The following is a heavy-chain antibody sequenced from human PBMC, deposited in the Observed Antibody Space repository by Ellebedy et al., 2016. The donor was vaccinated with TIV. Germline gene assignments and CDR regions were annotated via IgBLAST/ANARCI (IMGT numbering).Heavy chain of an antibody. Sequence: GGSLRLSCEASGFTFSNYWMSWVRQAPGKGLEWVANIRQDGGEKNYVDSVKGRFHISRDNAKNSVSLQMNSLTDEDTAVYYCARDQWLGRAYYFDFWGQGTLVTASS. J-gene: IGHJ4*02. CDR1: GFTFSNYW. V-gene: IGHV3-7*01. D-gene: IGHD6-19*01. CDR3: ARDQWLGRAYYFDF. CDR2: IRQDGGEK.